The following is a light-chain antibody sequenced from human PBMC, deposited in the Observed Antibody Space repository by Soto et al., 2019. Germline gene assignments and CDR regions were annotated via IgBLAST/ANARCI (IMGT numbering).Light chain of an antibody. CDR3: QQYYSYLMYT. J-gene: IGKJ5*01. CDR1: QSISSW. Sequence: DIPRTQSPSTLSASVGDRVTITCRASQSISSWLAWYQQKPGKVPKLLTYDASSLESGVPSRFSGSGSGTEFTLTISSLQPDDFATYYCQQYYSYLMYTFGQGTRLEIK. V-gene: IGKV1-5*01. CDR2: DAS.